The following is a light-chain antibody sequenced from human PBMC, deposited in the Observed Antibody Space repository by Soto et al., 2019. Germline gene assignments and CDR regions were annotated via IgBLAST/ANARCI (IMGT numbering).Light chain of an antibody. CDR3: SSYTSISTYV. J-gene: IGLJ1*01. CDR1: SRDVGGYDF. Sequence: QSALTQPASVSGSPGQSITLSCTGTSRDVGGYDFVSWYQHHPGQAPRLMLSDVSHRPSGVSDRFSASKSGNTASLTISGHLAEDEADYYCSSYTSISTYVFGTGTKLTVL. V-gene: IGLV2-14*03. CDR2: DVS.